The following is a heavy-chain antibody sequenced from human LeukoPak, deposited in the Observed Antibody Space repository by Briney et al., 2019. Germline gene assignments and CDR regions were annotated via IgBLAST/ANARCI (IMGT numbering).Heavy chain of an antibody. CDR3: ARGMMYYDFWSGYCGYYYYGMDV. V-gene: IGHV1-8*01. D-gene: IGHD3-3*01. J-gene: IGHJ6*02. CDR2: MNPNRGNT. CDR1: GYTFTSYD. Sequence: GASVKVSCKASGYTFTSYDINWVRQATGQGLEWMGWMNPNRGNTGYAQKFQGRVTMARNTSISTAYMEMSSLRSEDTAVYYCARGMMYYDFWSGYCGYYYYGMDVWGQGTTVTVSS.